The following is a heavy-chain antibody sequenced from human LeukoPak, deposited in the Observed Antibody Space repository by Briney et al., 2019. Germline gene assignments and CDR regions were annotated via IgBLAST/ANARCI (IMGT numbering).Heavy chain of an antibody. D-gene: IGHD3-10*02. J-gene: IGHJ6*04. CDR1: GFTFSSYE. Sequence: GGSLRLSCAACGFTFSSYEMNWVRQAPGKGLEWVSYISSSGSTMYYADSVKGRFTISRDNAKNSLYLPMTSLRAEDTAVYYCAELGITLIGGGWGKGTTVTISS. V-gene: IGHV3-48*03. CDR2: ISSSGSTM. CDR3: AELGITLIGGG.